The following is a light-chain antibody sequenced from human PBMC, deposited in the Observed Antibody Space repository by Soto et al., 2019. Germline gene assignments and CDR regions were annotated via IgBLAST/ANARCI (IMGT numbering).Light chain of an antibody. CDR1: QSISNY. CDR2: AAS. J-gene: IGKJ1*01. V-gene: IGKV1-39*01. CDR3: QQSYSTPPT. Sequence: DIQMTQSPSSLSASVEDRVTITCRTSQSISNYLNWYQQKPGKAPKLLIYAASSLQSGVPSRFSGSGSGTDFTLTISSLQPEDFATYYCQQSYSTPPTFGQGTKVDIK.